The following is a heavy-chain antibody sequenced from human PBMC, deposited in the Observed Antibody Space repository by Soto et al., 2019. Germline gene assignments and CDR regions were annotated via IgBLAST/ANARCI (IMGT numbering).Heavy chain of an antibody. CDR3: ARGGGYCSSTSCPLYYYYYGMDV. CDR2: INPSGGST. D-gene: IGHD2-2*01. CDR1: GYTFTSYY. Sequence: ASVKVSCKASGYTFTSYYMHWVRQAPGQGLEWMGIINPSGGSTSYAQKFQGRITMTRDTSISTAYMELSRLRSDDTAVYYCARGGGYCSSTSCPLYYYYYGMDVWGQGTTVTVSS. J-gene: IGHJ6*02. V-gene: IGHV1-46*01.